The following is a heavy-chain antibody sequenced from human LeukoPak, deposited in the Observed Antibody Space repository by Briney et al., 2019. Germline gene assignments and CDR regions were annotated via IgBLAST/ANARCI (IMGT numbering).Heavy chain of an antibody. CDR3: ARDRAYSSIDY. CDR1: GFTFSGSS. D-gene: IGHD1-26*01. Sequence: GGSLRLSCVASGFTFSGSSMNWVRQAPGKGLEWVANIKEDGSEKYYVDSVKDRFTISRDNAKNSLYLQMNSLGSEDTALYYCARDRAYSSIDYWGQGTLVTVSS. V-gene: IGHV3-7*01. CDR2: IKEDGSEK. J-gene: IGHJ4*02.